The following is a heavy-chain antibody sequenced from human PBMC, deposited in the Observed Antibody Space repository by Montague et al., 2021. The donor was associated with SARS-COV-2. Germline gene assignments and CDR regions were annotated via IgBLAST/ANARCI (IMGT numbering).Heavy chain of an antibody. CDR2: IYSGDGGT. CDR3: AKGRYSAYVLDY. D-gene: IGHD5-18*01. J-gene: IGHJ4*02. CDR1: GFTFNSYS. V-gene: IGHV3-23*03. Sequence: SLRLSCAASGFTFNSYSMSWVRQSPGKGLEWVSVIYSGDGGTYYADAVKGRFTISRDNSKNTLYLQMHSLRAEDTAKYYCAKGRYSAYVLDYWGQGTQVTVSS.